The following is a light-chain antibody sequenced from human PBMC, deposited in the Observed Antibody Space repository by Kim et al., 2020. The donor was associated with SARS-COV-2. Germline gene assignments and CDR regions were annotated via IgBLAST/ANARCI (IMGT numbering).Light chain of an antibody. CDR3: QQYNEWPPWT. CDR1: QSVRNN. Sequence: SPGERTTLSWRASQSVRNNLAWYQQRPGQAPRLLIHSASTRATGIPVRFTGSGSGTEFTLTISNLQSEDFAIYYCQQYNEWPPWTFGQGTKVDIK. CDR2: SAS. J-gene: IGKJ1*01. V-gene: IGKV3-15*01.